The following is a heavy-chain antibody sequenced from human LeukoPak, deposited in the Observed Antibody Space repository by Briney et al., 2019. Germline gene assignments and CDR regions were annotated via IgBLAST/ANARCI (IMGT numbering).Heavy chain of an antibody. CDR2: ISGSGGST. CDR1: GFRFGSYA. V-gene: IGHV3-23*01. J-gene: IGHJ4*02. Sequence: GGSLRLSCGASGFRFGSYAMSWVRQAPGKGLEWVSSISGSGGSTYYTDSVKGRFAISRDNSKSTLYLQMNSLGTDDTALYYCVKGGQNYDFWRFDYWGQGTLVTASS. CDR3: VKGGQNYDFWRFDY. D-gene: IGHD3-3*01.